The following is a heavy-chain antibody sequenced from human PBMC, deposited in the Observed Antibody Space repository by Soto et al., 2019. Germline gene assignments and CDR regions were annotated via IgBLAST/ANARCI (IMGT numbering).Heavy chain of an antibody. CDR1: GLTLSRYW. V-gene: IGHV3-7*04. CDR3: SCDYYGPGPD. J-gene: IGHJ4*02. Sequence: EVQLVESGGGLVQPGGSLRLSCVASGLTLSRYWMSWVRQAPGKGLEWVANIKEDGGKTYYVDSVKGRFTISRDNAQTSLYLQMNSLLLETTAVYYSSCDYYGPGPDWGQGTLVIVSS. D-gene: IGHD3-22*01. CDR2: IKEDGGKT.